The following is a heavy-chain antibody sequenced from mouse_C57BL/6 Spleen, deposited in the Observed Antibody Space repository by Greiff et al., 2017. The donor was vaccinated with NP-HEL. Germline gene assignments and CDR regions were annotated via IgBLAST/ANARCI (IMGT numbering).Heavy chain of an antibody. D-gene: IGHD2-5*01. J-gene: IGHJ3*01. CDR1: GYTFTSYT. CDR2: INPSSGYT. Sequence: QVQLQQSGAELARPGASVKMSCKASGYTFTSYTMHWVKQRPGQGLEWIGYINPSSGYTKYNQKFKDKATLTADKSSSTAYMQLSSLTSEDSAVYYCARAYSIAWFAYWGQGTLVTVSA. CDR3: ARAYSIAWFAY. V-gene: IGHV1-4*01.